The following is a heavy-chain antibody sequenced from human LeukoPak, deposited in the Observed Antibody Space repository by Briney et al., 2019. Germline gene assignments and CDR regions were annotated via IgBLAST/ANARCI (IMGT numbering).Heavy chain of an antibody. J-gene: IGHJ2*01. D-gene: IGHD1-26*01. V-gene: IGHV4-59*01. CDR2: INYRGST. CDR3: ATEPLHTSGYFDL. CDR1: GGSIGSYY. Sequence: SETLSLTCTVSGGSIGSYYWNWIRQPPGKGLEWIGYINYRGSTNYNPSLKSRVTVSADTSKNQFSLKLTSVTAADSAVYYCATEPLHTSGYFDLWGRGTLVTVSS.